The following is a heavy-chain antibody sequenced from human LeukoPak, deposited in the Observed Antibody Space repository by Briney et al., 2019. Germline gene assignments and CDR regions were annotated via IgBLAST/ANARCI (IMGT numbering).Heavy chain of an antibody. CDR2: INSDGSRT. CDR1: GFTFSSYW. V-gene: IGHV3-74*01. J-gene: IGHJ4*02. Sequence: GGSLRLSCAASGFTFSSYWMHWVRQAPGKGLVWVSRINSDGSRTSYAGSVRGRFTISRDNAKNTLYLQMNSLRAEDTAVYYCARGIIAAADTAGYYHDWGQGTVVTVSS. CDR3: ARGIIAAADTAGYYHD. D-gene: IGHD6-13*01.